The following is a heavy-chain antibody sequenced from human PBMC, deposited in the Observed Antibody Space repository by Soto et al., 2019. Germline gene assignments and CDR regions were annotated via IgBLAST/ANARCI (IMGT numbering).Heavy chain of an antibody. Sequence: GASVKVSCKASGGSFRRNGISWVRQAPGQGLEWMGGIIPMFGTPNYGQKFRGRVTINADESTSTAYMDLSSLRSDDTAIYYCVRGTRDCRSVSCYSPQGSFYYGMDVWGQGTTVTVSS. J-gene: IGHJ6*02. D-gene: IGHD3-22*01. V-gene: IGHV1-69*13. CDR1: GGSFRRNG. CDR2: IIPMFGTP. CDR3: VRGTRDCRSVSCYSPQGSFYYGMDV.